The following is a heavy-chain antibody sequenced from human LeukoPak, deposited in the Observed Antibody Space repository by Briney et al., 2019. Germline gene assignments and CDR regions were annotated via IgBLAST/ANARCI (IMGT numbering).Heavy chain of an antibody. D-gene: IGHD5-24*01. Sequence: ASVKVSCKASGYTFTSYGIGWVRQAPGQGLEWMGWISAYNGNTNYAQKFQGRVFMTTDTSTSTVYMELSSLKSEDTAVYYCARVRDGYNDAYDIWGQGTMVIVSS. CDR1: GYTFTSYG. V-gene: IGHV1-18*01. CDR2: ISAYNGNT. J-gene: IGHJ3*02. CDR3: ARVRDGYNDAYDI.